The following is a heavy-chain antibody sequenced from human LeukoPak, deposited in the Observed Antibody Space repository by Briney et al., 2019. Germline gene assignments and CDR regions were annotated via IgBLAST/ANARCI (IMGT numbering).Heavy chain of an antibody. D-gene: IGHD6-19*01. J-gene: IGHJ4*02. CDR2: ISANNGNT. CDR1: GYTFSGYG. Sequence: ASVKVSCKASGYTFSGYGFIWVRQAPGQGLEWMGWISANNGNTNYAPNLQDRLTMTTDTSTSTAYMDVRSLRSDDTAVYYCAIAHYSSGWNDYWGQGTLVTVSS. CDR3: AIAHYSSGWNDY. V-gene: IGHV1-18*01.